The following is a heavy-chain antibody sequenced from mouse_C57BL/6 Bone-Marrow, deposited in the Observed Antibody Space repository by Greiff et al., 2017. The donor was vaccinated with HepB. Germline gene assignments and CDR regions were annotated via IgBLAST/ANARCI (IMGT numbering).Heavy chain of an antibody. V-gene: IGHV2-3*01. J-gene: IGHJ1*03. CDR1: GSSLTSYG. CDR3: AKLKLTGPYWYFDV. D-gene: IGHD4-1*01. CDR2: LWGDGST. Sequence: QVQLKESGPGLVAPSQSLSITCPVPGSSLTSYGVSRVRLPPGQGLEWLGVLWGDGSTNYHSAPISRLSLSKDNSKSKVILKLNSLQTDDTATYYGAKLKLTGPYWYFDVWGTGTTVTVSS.